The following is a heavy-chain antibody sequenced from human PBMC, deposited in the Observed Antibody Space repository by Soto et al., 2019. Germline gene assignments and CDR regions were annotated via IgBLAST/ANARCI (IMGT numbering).Heavy chain of an antibody. J-gene: IGHJ6*02. V-gene: IGHV3-7*03. CDR2: IKHDGSEI. CDR1: GFTFSSSW. D-gene: IGHD4-4*01. Sequence: PGGSLRLSCAASGFTFSSSWMSWVRQAPGKGLEWVANIKHDGSEIYYVASVKGRFTISRDNPRNSLFLQMSSLRAEDTAFYYCESGNNYYSLDVWGQGTTVTVSS. CDR3: ESGNNYYSLDV.